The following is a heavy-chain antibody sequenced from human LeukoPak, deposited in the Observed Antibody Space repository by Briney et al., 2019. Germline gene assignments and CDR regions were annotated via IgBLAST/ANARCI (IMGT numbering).Heavy chain of an antibody. CDR1: GGSLSSSSYY. CDR2: IYYSGST. V-gene: IGHV4-39*01. CDR3: ARHESFDWLSRLDY. D-gene: IGHD3-9*01. Sequence: SETRSLTWTVSGGSLSSSSYYWGWLRQPPGKGLEWIGSIYYSGSTYYNPSLKSRVTISVDTSKNQFSLKLNSVTAADTAVYYCARHESFDWLSRLDYWGQGTLVTVSS. J-gene: IGHJ4*02.